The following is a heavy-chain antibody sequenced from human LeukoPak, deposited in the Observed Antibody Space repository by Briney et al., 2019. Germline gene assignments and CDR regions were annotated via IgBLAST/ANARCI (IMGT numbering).Heavy chain of an antibody. CDR3: ARDKITFGGVIPTGWFDP. CDR2: IYYSGST. CDR1: GGSISSYY. J-gene: IGHJ5*02. Sequence: SETLSLTCTVSGGSISSYYWSWIRQPPGKGLEWIGYIYYSGSTNYNPSLKSRVTISVDTSKNQFSLKLSSVTAADTAVYYCARDKITFGGVIPTGWFDPWGQGTLVTVSS. D-gene: IGHD3-16*02. V-gene: IGHV4-59*01.